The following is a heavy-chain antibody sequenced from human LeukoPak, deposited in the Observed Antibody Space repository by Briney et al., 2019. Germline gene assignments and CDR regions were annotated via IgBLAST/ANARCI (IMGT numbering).Heavy chain of an antibody. D-gene: IGHD6-25*01. J-gene: IGHJ4*02. CDR3: ARDSSDVSY. V-gene: IGHV3-74*01. CDR2: INIDGSSI. Sequence: GGSLRLSCAASGFTLSNYWMHWVRQAPGKGLVWISRINIDGSSISYLDSVKGRFTVSRDNAKSTLYLQMNSLRAEDTAVYYCARDSSDVSYWGQGTLVTVSS. CDR1: GFTLSNYW.